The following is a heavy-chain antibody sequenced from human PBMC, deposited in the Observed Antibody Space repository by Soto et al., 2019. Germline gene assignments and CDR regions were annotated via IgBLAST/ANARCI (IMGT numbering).Heavy chain of an antibody. J-gene: IGHJ6*02. CDR2: IWYDGSNK. Sequence: PGGSLRLSCAASGFTFSSYGMHWVRQAPGKGLEWVAVIWYDGSNKYYADSVKGRFTISRDNSKNTLYLQMNSLRAEDTAVYYCARVNTYYYGSGSSSPYFYGMDVWGQGTTVTASS. D-gene: IGHD3-10*01. CDR3: ARVNTYYYGSGSSSPYFYGMDV. CDR1: GFTFSSYG. V-gene: IGHV3-33*01.